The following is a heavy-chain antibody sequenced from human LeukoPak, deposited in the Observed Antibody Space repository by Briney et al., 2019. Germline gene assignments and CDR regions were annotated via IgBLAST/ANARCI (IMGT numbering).Heavy chain of an antibody. CDR2: MSGSGYHTYYADSDKT. J-gene: IGHJ4*02. CDR1: GFDFNNYA. CDR3: AKGAAIDH. Sequence: GGSLRLSCAASGFDFNNYAMSWVRQRPGKRLEWVSAMSGSGYHTYYADSDKTYYADSVKGRFTISRDNSKSTVYLHMNNLRLEDTAIYYCAKGAAIDHWGQGTLVTVSS. V-gene: IGHV3-23*01.